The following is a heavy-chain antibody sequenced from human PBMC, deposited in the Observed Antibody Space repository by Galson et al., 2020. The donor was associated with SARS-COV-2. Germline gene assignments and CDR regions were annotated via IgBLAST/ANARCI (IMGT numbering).Heavy chain of an antibody. V-gene: IGHV4-31*03. J-gene: IGHJ4*02. CDR1: GDSISRGDY. CDR2: IHYSGDS. D-gene: IGHD4-17*01. CDR3: ARDKSAHGPFDS. Sequence: SETLSLTCTVSGDSISRGDYWSWIRKHPGKGLEWIGNIHYSGDSYYNPSLKSRVTISLDTSKSQFSLKVTSVTAADTAMYYCARDKSAHGPFDSWGQGTLVTVSS.